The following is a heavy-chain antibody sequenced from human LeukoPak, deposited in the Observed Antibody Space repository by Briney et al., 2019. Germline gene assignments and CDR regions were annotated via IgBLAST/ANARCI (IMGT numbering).Heavy chain of an antibody. J-gene: IGHJ4*02. Sequence: SETLSLTCTVSGYSISSGYYWGWIRQPPGKELEWIGSIYHSGSTYYNPSLKSRVTISVDTSKNQFSLKLSSVTAADTAVYYCARGQAGEVPLRTAGTEFGYWGQGTLVTVSS. CDR3: ARGQAGEVPLRTAGTEFGY. V-gene: IGHV4-38-2*02. CDR2: IYHSGST. CDR1: GYSISSGYY. D-gene: IGHD6-13*01.